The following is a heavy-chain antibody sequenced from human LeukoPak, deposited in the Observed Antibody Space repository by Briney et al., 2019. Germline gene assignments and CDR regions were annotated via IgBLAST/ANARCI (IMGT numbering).Heavy chain of an antibody. Sequence: GGSLRLSCAASGFTFSSYSMNWVRQAPGKGLEWVSSISSSSSYIYYADSVKGRFTISRDNAKNSLYLQMNSLRAEDTAVYYCARDYLNYDCWSGYVEGDYYYYMAVWGKGTTVTVSS. D-gene: IGHD3-3*01. CDR1: GFTFSSYS. V-gene: IGHV3-21*01. CDR3: ARDYLNYDCWSGYVEGDYYYYMAV. J-gene: IGHJ6*03. CDR2: ISSSSSYI.